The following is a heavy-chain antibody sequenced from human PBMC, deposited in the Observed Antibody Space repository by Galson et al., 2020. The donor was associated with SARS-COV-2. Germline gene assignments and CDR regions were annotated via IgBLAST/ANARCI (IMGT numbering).Heavy chain of an antibody. CDR1: GFTFSNAW. D-gene: IGHD3-3*01. V-gene: IGHV3-15*01. CDR3: TTDQNDFWSGYYRYYGMDV. Sequence: GGSLRLSCAASGFTFSNAWMSWVRQAPGKGLEWVGRIKSKTDGGTTDYAAPVKGRFTISRDDSKNTLYLQMNSLKTEDTAVYYCTTDQNDFWSGYYRYYGMDVWGQGTTVTVSS. J-gene: IGHJ6*02. CDR2: IKSKTDGGTT.